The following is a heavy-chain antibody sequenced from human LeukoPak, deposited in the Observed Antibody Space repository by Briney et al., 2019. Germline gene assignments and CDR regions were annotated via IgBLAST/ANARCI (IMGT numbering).Heavy chain of an antibody. V-gene: IGHV4-39*07. J-gene: IGHJ2*01. CDR3: AKDRASSWWYFDL. Sequence: SETLSLTCTVSGGSISSYYWGWIRQPPGKGLECIGSIYYSGRSYYNPSLKSRVTISVDTSKNQFSLRLSSVTAADTAVYYCAKDRASSWWYFDLWGRGTLVTVSS. CDR2: IYYSGRS. CDR1: GGSISSYY. D-gene: IGHD1-26*01.